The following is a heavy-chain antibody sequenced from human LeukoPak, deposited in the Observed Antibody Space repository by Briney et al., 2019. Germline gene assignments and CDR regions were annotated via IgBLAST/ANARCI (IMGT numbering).Heavy chain of an antibody. J-gene: IGHJ4*01. CDR3: ARDGTAAGLYFDL. Sequence: GGSLRLSCAVSGFNFTDYWMNWVRQAPGKGLEWVASIRQDGGEKYYVDSVKGRFTISRDNTKNSLYLQMSALRAEDTAIYYCARDGTAAGLYFDLWGQGALVTVSS. CDR2: IRQDGGEK. V-gene: IGHV3-7*01. CDR1: GFNFTDYW. D-gene: IGHD6-13*01.